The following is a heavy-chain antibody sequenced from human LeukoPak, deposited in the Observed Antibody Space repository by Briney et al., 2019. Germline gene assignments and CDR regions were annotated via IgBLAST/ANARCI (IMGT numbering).Heavy chain of an antibody. CDR3: ARRTVQVSTIREDNWFDP. V-gene: IGHV4-59*08. D-gene: IGHD5/OR15-5a*01. CDR1: GDSISSSS. Sequence: SETLSLTCTVSGDSISSSSWHWIRQSPGKGLEWIGYIYYSGSTDYNPSLKSRVTISVDTSNNQFSLNLNSMTAADTAVYYCARRTVQVSTIREDNWFDPWGQGTLVTVSS. J-gene: IGHJ5*02. CDR2: IYYSGST.